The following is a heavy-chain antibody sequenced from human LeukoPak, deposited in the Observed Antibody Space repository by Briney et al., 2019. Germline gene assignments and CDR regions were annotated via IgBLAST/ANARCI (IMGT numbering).Heavy chain of an antibody. V-gene: IGHV3-7*01. CDR1: GFTFSNFW. CDR3: VRDYVWGTSNPDY. D-gene: IGHD3-16*01. J-gene: IGHJ4*02. Sequence: GGSLRLSCVASGFTFSNFWMSWVRQLPGGRLEWVGNINQDGSKKYYVDSLNGRVTLSRDNARNLVFLQMNSLGADDMAVYFCVRDYVWGTSNPDYWGQGTLVTASS. CDR2: INQDGSKK.